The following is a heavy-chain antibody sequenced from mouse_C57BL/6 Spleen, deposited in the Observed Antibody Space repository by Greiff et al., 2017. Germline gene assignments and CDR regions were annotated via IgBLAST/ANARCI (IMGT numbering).Heavy chain of an antibody. J-gene: IGHJ1*03. V-gene: IGHV2-5*01. D-gene: IGHD2-4*01. CDR2: IWRGGST. Sequence: QVQLQQSGPGLVQPSQSLSITCTVSGFSLTSYGVHWVRQSPGKGLEWLGVIWRGGSTDYNAAFMSRLSITKDNSKSQVFFKMNSLQADDTAIYYCAKSGLYYDYDRYFDVWGTGTTVTVSS. CDR3: AKSGLYYDYDRYFDV. CDR1: GFSLTSYG.